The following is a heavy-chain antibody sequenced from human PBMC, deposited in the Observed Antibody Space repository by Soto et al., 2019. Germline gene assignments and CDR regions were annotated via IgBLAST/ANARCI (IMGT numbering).Heavy chain of an antibody. Sequence: PSETLSLTCAVYGGSFSGYYWSWIRQPPGKGLEWIGEINHSGSTNYNPSLKSRVTISVDTSKNQFSLKLSSVTAADTAVYYCASRRGWLVDYWGQGTLVTVSS. CDR1: GGSFSGYY. V-gene: IGHV4-34*01. J-gene: IGHJ4*02. CDR3: ASRRGWLVDY. CDR2: INHSGST. D-gene: IGHD5-12*01.